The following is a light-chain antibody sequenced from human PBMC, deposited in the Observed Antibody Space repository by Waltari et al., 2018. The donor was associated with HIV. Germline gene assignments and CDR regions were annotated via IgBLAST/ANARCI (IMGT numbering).Light chain of an antibody. CDR1: SSNIGSNT. CDR3: TAWDDGLGDPV. V-gene: IGLV1-44*01. J-gene: IGLJ3*02. Sequence: QSVLTQPPSASGTPGQRVTISCSGSSSNIGSNTVNWYQQLPGTAPNLLIYRKKHRPSGVPDRFSGSKSGTPASLAISGLQSEDEADYYFTAWDDGLGDPVFGGGTKLTVL. CDR2: RKK.